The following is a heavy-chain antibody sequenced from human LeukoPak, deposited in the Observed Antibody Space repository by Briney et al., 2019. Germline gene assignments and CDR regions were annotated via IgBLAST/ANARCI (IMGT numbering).Heavy chain of an antibody. Sequence: GGSLRLSCAASGFTFSSYAMHWVRQAPGKGLEWVAVISYDGSNKYYADSVKGRSTISRDNSKNTLYLQMNSLRAEDTAVYYCARDADGYFDYWGQGTLVTVSS. V-gene: IGHV3-30*04. CDR3: ARDADGYFDY. CDR1: GFTFSSYA. CDR2: ISYDGSNK. J-gene: IGHJ4*02.